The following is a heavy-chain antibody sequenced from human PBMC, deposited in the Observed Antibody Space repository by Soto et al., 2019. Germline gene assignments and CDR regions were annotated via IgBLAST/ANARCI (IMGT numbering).Heavy chain of an antibody. Sequence: GGSLRLSCAASGFTVSSHYMTWVRQAPGKGLEWISVINSAGGTYYADSVKGRFTISRDNSRNTLYLQMNSLRVEDTAVYYCAKDRRAGGNSAFYFDFWGQGAQVTVS. CDR2: INSAGGT. CDR3: AKDRRAGGNSAFYFDF. V-gene: IGHV3-53*01. D-gene: IGHD3-16*01. J-gene: IGHJ4*02. CDR1: GFTVSSHY.